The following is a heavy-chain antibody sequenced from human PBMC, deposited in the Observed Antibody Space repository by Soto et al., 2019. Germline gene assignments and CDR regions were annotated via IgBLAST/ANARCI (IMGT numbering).Heavy chain of an antibody. CDR3: AKGRGSYGRDYYYGMDV. Sequence: QVQLVESGGGVVQPGRSLRLSCAASGFTFSSYGMHWVRQAPGKGLEWVAVISYDGSNKYYADSVKGRFTISRDNSKNTLYLQMNSLRAEDTAVYYCAKGRGSYGRDYYYGMDVWGQGTTVTVSS. J-gene: IGHJ6*02. V-gene: IGHV3-30*18. D-gene: IGHD1-26*01. CDR2: ISYDGSNK. CDR1: GFTFSSYG.